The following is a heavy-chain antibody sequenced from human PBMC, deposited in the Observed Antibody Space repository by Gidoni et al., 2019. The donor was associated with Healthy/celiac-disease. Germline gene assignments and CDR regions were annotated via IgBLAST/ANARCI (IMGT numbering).Heavy chain of an antibody. J-gene: IGHJ4*02. Sequence: QVQLVESGGGVVQPGRSLRLSCAASGFTFSSYAMHWVRQAPGKGLEWVAVISYDGSNKYYADSVKGRFTISRDNSKNTLYPQMNSLRAEDTAVYYCARDGYCSSTSCYPYYFDYWGQGTLVTVSS. V-gene: IGHV3-30*01. CDR2: ISYDGSNK. CDR3: ARDGYCSSTSCYPYYFDY. CDR1: GFTFSSYA. D-gene: IGHD2-2*01.